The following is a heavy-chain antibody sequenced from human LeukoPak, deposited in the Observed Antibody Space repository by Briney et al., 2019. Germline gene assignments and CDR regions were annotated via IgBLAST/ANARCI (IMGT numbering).Heavy chain of an antibody. CDR1: GGSFSGYY. V-gene: IGHV4-34*01. Sequence: PSETLSLTCAVYGGSFSGYYWSWIRQPPEKGLEWIGEINHSGSTNYNPSLKSRVTISVDTSKNQFSLKLSSVTAADTAVYYCASIPLAVAGNNFDYWGQGTLVTVSS. CDR2: INHSGST. D-gene: IGHD6-19*01. CDR3: ASIPLAVAGNNFDY. J-gene: IGHJ4*02.